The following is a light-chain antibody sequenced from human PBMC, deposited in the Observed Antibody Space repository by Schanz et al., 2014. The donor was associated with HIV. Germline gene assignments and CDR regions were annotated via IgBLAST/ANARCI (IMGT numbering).Light chain of an antibody. CDR2: AAS. CDR3: LQHNSFPWT. CDR1: QSISIY. V-gene: IGKV1-39*01. J-gene: IGKJ1*01. Sequence: DIQMTQSPSSLSASVGDRVTITCRASQSISIYLNWYQQKPGKAPKLLISAASSLQSGVPSRFSGSGSGTDFTFTISSLQPEDFATYYCLQHNSFPWTFGQGTKLEIK.